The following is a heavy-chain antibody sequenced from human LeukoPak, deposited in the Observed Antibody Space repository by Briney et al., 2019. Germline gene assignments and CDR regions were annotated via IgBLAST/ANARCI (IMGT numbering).Heavy chain of an antibody. CDR3: ARGLRFGEQITRGSFDV. V-gene: IGHV4-31*03. Sequence: PSETLSLTCTVSGGSRISDGNNWSWIRQHPGKGLEWIGYIYYSGVTFYNPSLKSRINMSVDTSKNQFSLRLTSVIVADTAVYNCARGLRFGEQITRGSFDVWGQGTMVTVSS. CDR1: GGSRISDGNN. J-gene: IGHJ3*01. CDR2: IYYSGVT. D-gene: IGHD3-16*01.